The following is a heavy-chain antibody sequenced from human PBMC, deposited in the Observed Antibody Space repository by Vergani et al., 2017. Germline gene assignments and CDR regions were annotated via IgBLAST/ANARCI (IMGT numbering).Heavy chain of an antibody. Sequence: EVQLVESGGGLVQPGGSLRLSCAASGFTVSSNYMSWVRQAPGKGLEWVSVIYSGGSTYYADSVKGRFTISRDNSQNTLYLQMNRLRSEDTAAYYCAREDYYDSSGYLSEWGQGTLVTVSS. CDR2: IYSGGST. V-gene: IGHV3-66*01. CDR1: GFTVSSNY. CDR3: AREDYYDSSGYLSE. J-gene: IGHJ4*02. D-gene: IGHD3-22*01.